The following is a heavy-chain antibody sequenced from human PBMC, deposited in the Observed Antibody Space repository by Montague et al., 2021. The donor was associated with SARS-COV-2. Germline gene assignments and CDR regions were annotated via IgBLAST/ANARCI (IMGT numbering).Heavy chain of an antibody. V-gene: IGHV4-34*01. J-gene: IGHJ6*02. D-gene: IGHD2-15*01. CDR3: ARGSGCSGGSCYSEWDPHYYYGMDV. Sequence: SETLSLTCTVYGVALSGYCSGGITHAPQKEVECVWGIKHSKSTNYNPSLKSRVTISVDTSKNQFSLKLSSVTAADTAVYYCARGSGCSGGSCYSEWDPHYYYGMDVWGQGTTVTVSS. CDR2: IKHSKST. CDR1: GVALSGYC.